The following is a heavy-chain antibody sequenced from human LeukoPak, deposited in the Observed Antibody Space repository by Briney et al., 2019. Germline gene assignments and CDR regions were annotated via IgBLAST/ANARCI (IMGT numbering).Heavy chain of an antibody. CDR3: ASGVGSAMVTGYFDY. CDR1: GGSISSYY. Sequence: SETLSLTCTVSGGSISSYYWSWIRQPPGKGLEWIGYIYYSGSTNYNPSLKSRVTISVDTSKNQFSLKLSSVSAADTAVYYCASGVGSAMVTGYFDYWGQGTLVTVSS. J-gene: IGHJ4*02. V-gene: IGHV4-59*01. CDR2: IYYSGST. D-gene: IGHD5-18*01.